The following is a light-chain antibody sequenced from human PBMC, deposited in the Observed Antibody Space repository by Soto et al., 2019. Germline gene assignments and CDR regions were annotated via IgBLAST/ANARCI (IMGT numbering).Light chain of an antibody. J-gene: IGLJ1*01. V-gene: IGLV2-11*01. CDR3: CSYAGEYKYV. Sequence: QSALTQPRSVSGSPGQSVTLSCTGSSSDVGAYNFASWYQQHPGAAPKLLIHDVNKRPPGVPDRFSDSKSGNTASLTISGLQAEDEADYYCCSYAGEYKYVFGSGTKVTVL. CDR1: SSDVGAYNF. CDR2: DVN.